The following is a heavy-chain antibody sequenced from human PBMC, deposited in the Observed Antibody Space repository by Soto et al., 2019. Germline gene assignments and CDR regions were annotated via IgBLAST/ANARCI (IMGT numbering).Heavy chain of an antibody. CDR3: TRGIAASL. V-gene: IGHV3-15*07. J-gene: IGHJ4*02. Sequence: PGGSLRLSCAASGFTFSSYGMHWVRQAPGKGLEWVGRVKTKTDGGTADYAAPVKGRFTISRDDSRSTLLLQMDSLKTEDTAVYYCTRGIAASLWGQGTLVTVS. CDR1: GFTFSSYG. D-gene: IGHD6-13*01. CDR2: VKTKTDGGTA.